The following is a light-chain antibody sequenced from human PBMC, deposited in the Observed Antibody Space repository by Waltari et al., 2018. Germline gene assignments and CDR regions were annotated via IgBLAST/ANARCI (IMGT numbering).Light chain of an antibody. CDR1: NIGRES. Sequence: SYVLTQPPSESVAPGQTARITCVGNNIGRESVHWYQQKPGQAPLLVVYDDGARPSGLPGRFSGSHSGNTATLTISSVEAGDEADYFCQVWEYISDHPDIMFGGGTKLTVL. J-gene: IGLJ3*02. V-gene: IGLV3-21*02. CDR2: DDG. CDR3: QVWEYISDHPDIM.